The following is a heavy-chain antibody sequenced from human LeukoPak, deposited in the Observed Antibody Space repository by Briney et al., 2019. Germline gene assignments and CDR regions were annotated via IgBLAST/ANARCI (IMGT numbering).Heavy chain of an antibody. CDR3: AKGSVSSRPYYFDY. CDR1: GFTFSSYA. J-gene: IGHJ4*02. D-gene: IGHD3-10*01. Sequence: GGSLRLSCAASGFTFSSYAMSWVRQAPGMGLEWVSAITDSVGDTWHADSVEGRFTISRDNSRNTLYLQMNGLRADDTAVYYCAKGSVSSRPYYFDYWGQGTLVTVSS. CDR2: ITDSVGDT. V-gene: IGHV3-23*01.